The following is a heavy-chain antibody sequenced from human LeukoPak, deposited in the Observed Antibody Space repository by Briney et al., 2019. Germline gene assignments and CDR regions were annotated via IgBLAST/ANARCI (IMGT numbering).Heavy chain of an antibody. CDR2: IYTSGST. Sequence: SETLSLTCTVSGGSMTSCYWSWIRQPAGKGLEWIGRIYTSGSTNYNPSLKSRVTMSVDTSKNQFSLELRSVTAADTALYYCARDYNDILTGCFDYWGQGTLVTVSP. CDR1: GGSMTSCY. J-gene: IGHJ4*02. V-gene: IGHV4-4*07. CDR3: ARDYNDILTGCFDY. D-gene: IGHD3-9*01.